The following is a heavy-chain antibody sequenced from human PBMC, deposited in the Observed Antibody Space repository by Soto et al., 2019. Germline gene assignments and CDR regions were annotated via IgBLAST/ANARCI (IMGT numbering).Heavy chain of an antibody. J-gene: IGHJ4*02. CDR3: AHRPQDGQVRDGDFDS. CDR1: GFSLTTSGVG. V-gene: IGHV2-5*02. CDR2: IYWDDDK. Sequence: QITLKESGPTLVKPTQTLTLTCTFSGFSLTTSGVGVAWIRQPPGEALEWLALIYWDDDKRYSPALKSRLTSTKHTSKNQVVLTMTNMHPVDTATDFCAHRPQDGQVRDGDFDSWGQGSMVTVSS. D-gene: IGHD2-2*01.